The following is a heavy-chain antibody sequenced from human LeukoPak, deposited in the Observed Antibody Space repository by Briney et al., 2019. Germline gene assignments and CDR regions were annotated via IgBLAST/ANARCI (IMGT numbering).Heavy chain of an antibody. V-gene: IGHV4-59*02. Sequence: SETLSLTCAVSGGSVSSYHWTWVRQVPGKGLVWIGYINYSGSTICNPSLETRVTISVDTSKNQLSLKLTSVTAADTAVYYCASILYGANGFDYWGQGTLVTVSS. J-gene: IGHJ4*02. CDR2: INYSGST. D-gene: IGHD4/OR15-4a*01. CDR3: ASILYGANGFDY. CDR1: GGSVSSYH.